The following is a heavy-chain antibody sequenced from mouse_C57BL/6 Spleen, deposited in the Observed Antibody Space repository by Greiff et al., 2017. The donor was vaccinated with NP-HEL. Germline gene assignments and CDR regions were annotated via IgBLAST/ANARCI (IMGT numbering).Heavy chain of an antibody. Sequence: QVQLQQSGTELVKPGASVKLSCKASGYTFTSYWMHWVKQRPGHGLEWIGNINPSNGGTNYNEKFKCKATLTVDKSSSTAYMQLSSLTSEDSAGDYGARRDWGWFAYWGEGTLVTVSA. CDR2: INPSNGGT. J-gene: IGHJ3*01. V-gene: IGHV1-53*01. CDR1: GYTFTSYW. CDR3: ARRDWGWFAY. D-gene: IGHD4-1*01.